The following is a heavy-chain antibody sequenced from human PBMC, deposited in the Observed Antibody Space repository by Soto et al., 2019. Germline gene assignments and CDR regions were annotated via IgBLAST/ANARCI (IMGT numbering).Heavy chain of an antibody. CDR1: GGSISSGGYY. J-gene: IGHJ5*02. CDR2: ISRSGST. V-gene: IGHV4-31*03. CDR3: ARQRPPRGPNYYSFSDFYHGVFDP. Sequence: SETLSLTCTVSGGSISSGGYYWSWIRQHPGKGLEWIGYISRSGSTYFSPSLKSRVSISVDTSTNQFSLRLSSVTAADTAVYYCARQRPPRGPNYYSFSDFYHGVFDPWGQGTLVTVSS. D-gene: IGHD3-10*01.